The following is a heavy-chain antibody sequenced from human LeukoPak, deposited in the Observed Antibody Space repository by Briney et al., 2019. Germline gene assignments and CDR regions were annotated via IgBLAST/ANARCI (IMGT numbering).Heavy chain of an antibody. Sequence: ASVKVSCKASGYTFTSYYMHWVRQAPGQGLERMGIINPSGGSTSYAQKFQGRVTMTRDTSTSTVYMELSSLRSEDTAVYYCARGSPDYDFWSGYSPFDYWGQGTLVTVSS. V-gene: IGHV1-46*01. D-gene: IGHD3-3*01. CDR1: GYTFTSYY. CDR2: INPSGGST. CDR3: ARGSPDYDFWSGYSPFDY. J-gene: IGHJ4*02.